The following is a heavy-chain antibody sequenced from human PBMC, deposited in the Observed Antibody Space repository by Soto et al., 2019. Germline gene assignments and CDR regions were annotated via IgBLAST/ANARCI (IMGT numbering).Heavy chain of an antibody. CDR3: AHIVVAGLGYYFDY. CDR1: GFALSSTRMA. CDR2: IYWDDDK. D-gene: IGHD6-19*01. Sequence: QITLKESGPTLVKPTQTLTRTCTFSGFALSSTRMAVGWIRQPPGKALEWLALIYWDDDKRYSPFLKSRLTTTKHTSKHRVVLTMSNMDSVDTARYYCAHIVVAGLGYYFDYWGQGTLVTVSS. V-gene: IGHV2-5*02. J-gene: IGHJ4*02.